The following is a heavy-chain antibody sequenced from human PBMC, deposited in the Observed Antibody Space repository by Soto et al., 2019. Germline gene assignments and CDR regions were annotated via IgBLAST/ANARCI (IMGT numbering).Heavy chain of an antibody. Sequence: QVQLVQSGAEVKKPGSSVKVSCKASGGTFSSYAISWVRQAPGQGLEWMGGFIPIFGTANYAQKFQGRVTITADESKRTAYMELSSLRSEETAVYYCARDLTQSSSSGTEYYYGMDVWGQGTTVTVSS. CDR1: GGTFSSYA. V-gene: IGHV1-69*01. J-gene: IGHJ6*02. D-gene: IGHD6-13*01. CDR3: ARDLTQSSSSGTEYYYGMDV. CDR2: FIPIFGTA.